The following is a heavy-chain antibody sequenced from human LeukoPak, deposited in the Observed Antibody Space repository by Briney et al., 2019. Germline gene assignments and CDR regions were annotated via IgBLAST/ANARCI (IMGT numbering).Heavy chain of an antibody. CDR2: ISGSGGST. CDR1: GFTFSSYA. Sequence: GGSLRLSCAASGFTFSSYAMGWVRQAPGKGLEWVSTISGSGGSTYYAASVKGRFTISRDFSKNTLYLQMNSLRAEDTAVYYCAKEGYCSGGSCYSPRPTDYWGQGTLVTVSS. CDR3: AKEGYCSGGSCYSPRPTDY. D-gene: IGHD2-15*01. V-gene: IGHV3-23*01. J-gene: IGHJ4*02.